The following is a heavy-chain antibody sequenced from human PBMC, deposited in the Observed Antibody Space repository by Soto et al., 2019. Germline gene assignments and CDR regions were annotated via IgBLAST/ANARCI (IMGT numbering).Heavy chain of an antibody. V-gene: IGHV3-23*01. CDR2: ISGSGGST. D-gene: IGHD2-8*01. CDR1: GFTFSSYA. Sequence: EVQLLESGGGLVQPGGSLRLSCAASGFTFSSYAMSWVRQAPGKGLEWVSAISGSGGSTYYADSVKGRFTISRDNSKNTLYLQMNSLRAEDTAVYYCAKGNYDCTNGVCYTGPGSYYYYYGMDVWGQGTMVTVSS. CDR3: AKGNYDCTNGVCYTGPGSYYYYYGMDV. J-gene: IGHJ6*02.